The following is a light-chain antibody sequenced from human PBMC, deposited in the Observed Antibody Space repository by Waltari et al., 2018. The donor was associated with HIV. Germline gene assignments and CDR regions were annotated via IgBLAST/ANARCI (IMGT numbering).Light chain of an antibody. J-gene: IGLJ3*02. CDR2: STN. CDR1: SGSVSTSYY. CDR3: VLYMGSGIGV. V-gene: IGLV8-61*01. Sequence: QTVVTQEQSCSVSPGGTVTLTCGLSSGSVSTSYYPSWYQQTPGQAPRTLIYSTNTRSSGVPDRFSGSILGNKAALTITGAQADDESDYYCVLYMGSGIGVFGGGTKLTVL.